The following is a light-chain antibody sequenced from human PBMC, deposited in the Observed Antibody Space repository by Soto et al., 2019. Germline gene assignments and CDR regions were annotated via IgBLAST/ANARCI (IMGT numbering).Light chain of an antibody. CDR1: SSDVGGYNY. V-gene: IGLV2-11*01. Sequence: QSALTQPRSVSGSPGQSVTISCTGTSSDVGGYNYVSWYQQHPDKAPKLMIYDVSKRPSGVPDRFSGSKSGNTASLTISGLQAEDEADYYCCSYAGSSWVFGGGTQLTVL. CDR2: DVS. J-gene: IGLJ3*02. CDR3: CSYAGSSWV.